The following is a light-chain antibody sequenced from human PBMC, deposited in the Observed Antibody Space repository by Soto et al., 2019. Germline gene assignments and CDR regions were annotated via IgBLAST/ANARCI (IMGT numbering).Light chain of an antibody. CDR2: DVN. CDR1: SSAVGAFNY. Sequence: QSALTQPASVSGSPGQSISISCTGTSSAVGAFNYVTWYQHHPGKVPQLLIYDVNNRPSGISNRFSGSKSGNTASLTISGLQVEDEADYYCSSYTTSSTVVFGGGTKVTVL. V-gene: IGLV2-14*03. J-gene: IGLJ2*01. CDR3: SSYTTSSTVV.